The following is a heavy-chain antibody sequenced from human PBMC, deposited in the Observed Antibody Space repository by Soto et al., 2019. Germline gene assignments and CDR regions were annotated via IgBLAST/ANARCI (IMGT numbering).Heavy chain of an antibody. V-gene: IGHV3-30*18. CDR2: ISYDGSNK. CDR3: AKPRGTIFSY. CDR1: GFTFSSYG. Sequence: GGSLRLSCAASGFTFSSYGMHWVRQAPGKGLEWVAVISYDGSNKYYADSVKGRFTISRDNSKNTLYLQMNSLRAEDTAVYYCAKPRGTIFSYWGQGTLVTVSS. J-gene: IGHJ4*02. D-gene: IGHD3-9*01.